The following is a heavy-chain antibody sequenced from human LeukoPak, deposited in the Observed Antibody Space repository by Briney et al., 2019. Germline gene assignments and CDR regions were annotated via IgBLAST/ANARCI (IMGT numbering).Heavy chain of an antibody. D-gene: IGHD5-12*01. CDR3: ARRAHSGAMNTLDY. CDR2: IYAGDSNS. Sequence: RGESLKISYRGSGYGFTSCWIVCGRQMPGKGLEWRGVIYAGDSNSRYSPSLPGQVTISAHNSISTASLQWSSLQASDTAMYYCARRAHSGAMNTLDYWGQGTLVTVSS. CDR1: GYGFTSCW. J-gene: IGHJ4*02. V-gene: IGHV5-51*01.